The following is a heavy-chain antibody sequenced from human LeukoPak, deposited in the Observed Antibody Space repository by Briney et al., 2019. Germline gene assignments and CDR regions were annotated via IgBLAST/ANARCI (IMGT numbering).Heavy chain of an antibody. D-gene: IGHD2-21*02. V-gene: IGHV1-2*06. CDR1: GCTFTGYY. CDR3: ARDFCGGDCYSRSTYMDV. Sequence: ASVKVSCKACGCTFTGYYMHWVRQAPGQGLEWMGRISPNSGGANYAQKFQGRVTMTRATSISTAYMELSRLRSDDTAVYYCARDFCGGDCYSRSTYMDVWGKGTTVTVSS. CDR2: ISPNSGGA. J-gene: IGHJ6*04.